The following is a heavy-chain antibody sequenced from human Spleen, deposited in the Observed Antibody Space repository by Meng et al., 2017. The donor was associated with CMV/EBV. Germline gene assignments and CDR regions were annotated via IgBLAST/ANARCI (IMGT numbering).Heavy chain of an antibody. V-gene: IGHV3-23*01. J-gene: IGHJ4*02. D-gene: IGHD6-6*01. Sequence: GESLKISCATSGFIFTSYAMTWVRQAPGKGLEWVSAISVSADRTYYADSVKGRFIISRDNSKNTVYLQMNSLRAEDTALYYCAKAIEARPAGHFDYWGQGTLVTVSS. CDR3: AKAIEARPAGHFDY. CDR2: ISVSADRT. CDR1: GFIFTSYA.